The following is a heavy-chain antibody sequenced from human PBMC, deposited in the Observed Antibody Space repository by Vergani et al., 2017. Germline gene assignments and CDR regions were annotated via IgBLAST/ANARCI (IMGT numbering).Heavy chain of an antibody. CDR2: ISYDGSNK. CDR1: GFTFSSYA. CDR3: ARDSLRHSYYYYYYMDV. Sequence: QVQLVESGGGVVQPGRSLRLSCAASGFTFSSYAMHWVRQAPGKGLEWVAVISYDGSNKYYADSVKGRFTISRDNSKNTLYLQMNSLRAEDTAVYYCARDSLRHSYYYYYYMDVWGKGTTVTVSS. V-gene: IGHV3-30*04. J-gene: IGHJ6*03. D-gene: IGHD3-3*01.